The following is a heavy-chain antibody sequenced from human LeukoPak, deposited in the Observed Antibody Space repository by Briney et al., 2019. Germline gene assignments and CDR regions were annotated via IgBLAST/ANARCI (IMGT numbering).Heavy chain of an antibody. CDR2: ISSSGSYI. J-gene: IGHJ4*02. V-gene: IGHV3-21*01. CDR1: AFTFSSFG. D-gene: IGHD3-10*01. Sequence: PGGSLRLSCAASAFTFSSFGMSWVRQAPGKGLEWVSSISSSGSYIYYADSVKGRFTISRDNAKNSLYLQMNSLRVEDTAVYYCARGSGVQVCSSLDYWGQGTLVTVSS. CDR3: ARGSGVQVCSSLDY.